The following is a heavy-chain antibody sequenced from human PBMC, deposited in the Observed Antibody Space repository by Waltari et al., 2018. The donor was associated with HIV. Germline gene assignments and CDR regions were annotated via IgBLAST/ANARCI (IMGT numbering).Heavy chain of an antibody. CDR1: GDSVSSGSYY. V-gene: IGHV4-61*03. CDR2: IDYTGRA. J-gene: IGHJ5*02. Sequence: QVQLQESGPGLVKPSETLSLTCSVSGDSVSSGSYYWSWMRQPPGKGLEWIGNIDYTGRANYNPSLKTRCTISVDTSKNHFSLKLTSVTAGDTAMYYCARIVASAGLRFDRWGQGSLVTVSS. CDR3: ARIVASAGLRFDR. D-gene: IGHD2-21*01.